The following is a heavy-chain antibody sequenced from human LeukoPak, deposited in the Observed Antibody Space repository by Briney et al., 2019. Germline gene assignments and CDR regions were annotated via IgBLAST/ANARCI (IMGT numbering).Heavy chain of an antibody. J-gene: IGHJ3*02. D-gene: IGHD2-2*01. Sequence: GASVKVSCKASGYTFTSYYMHWVRQAPGQGLEWMGIINPSGGSTSYAQKFQGRVTMTRDTSTSTVYMELSSLRSEDTAVYYCARARDIVVIPAAPSDAFDIWGQGTMVTVSS. CDR2: INPSGGST. CDR3: ARARDIVVIPAAPSDAFDI. V-gene: IGHV1-46*01. CDR1: GYTFTSYY.